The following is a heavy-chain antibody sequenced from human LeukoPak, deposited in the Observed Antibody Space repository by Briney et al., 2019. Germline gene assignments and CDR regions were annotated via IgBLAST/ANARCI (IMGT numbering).Heavy chain of an antibody. CDR3: AREGSDWNYYYYMDV. Sequence: GGSLRLSCAASRFTFSSYWMSWVRQAPGKGREWVANIKQDGSEKYYVDSVKGRFTISRDNAKNSLYLQMNSLRAEDTAVYYCAREGSDWNYYYYMDVWGKGTTVTISS. V-gene: IGHV3-7*01. CDR2: IKQDGSEK. D-gene: IGHD6-19*01. CDR1: RFTFSSYW. J-gene: IGHJ6*03.